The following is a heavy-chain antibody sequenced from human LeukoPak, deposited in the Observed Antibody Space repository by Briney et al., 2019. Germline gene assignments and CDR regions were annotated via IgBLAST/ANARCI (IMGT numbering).Heavy chain of an antibody. CDR2: IYHSGST. D-gene: IGHD2-2*03. J-gene: IGHJ6*02. V-gene: IGHV4-39*07. CDR1: GGSISSSYYY. CDR3: ARDGGLGHCSSTSCPGDGMDV. Sequence: SETLSLTCTVSGGSISSSYYYWGWIRQPPGKGLEWIGEIYHSGSTNYNPSLKSRVTISVDKSKNQFSLKLSSVTAADTAVYHCARDGGLGHCSSTSCPGDGMDVWGQGTTVTVSS.